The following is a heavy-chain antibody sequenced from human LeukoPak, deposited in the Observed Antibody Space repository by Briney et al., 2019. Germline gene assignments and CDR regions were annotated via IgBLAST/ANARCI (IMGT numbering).Heavy chain of an antibody. J-gene: IGHJ5*02. V-gene: IGHV1-18*01. CDR1: GYTFTSYG. Sequence: ASVKVSCKASGYTFTSYGISWVRQAPGQGLEWMGWISAYNGNTNYAQKLQGRVTMTTDTSTSTAYMELRGLRSDDTAVYYCARDRDHLEPLHWFDPWGQGTLVTVSS. CDR3: ARDRDHLEPLHWFDP. D-gene: IGHD3-3*01. CDR2: ISAYNGNT.